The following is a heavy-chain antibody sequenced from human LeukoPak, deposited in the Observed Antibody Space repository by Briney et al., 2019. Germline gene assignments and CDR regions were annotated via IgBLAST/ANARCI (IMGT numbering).Heavy chain of an antibody. CDR1: GGSIGSSSYY. CDR3: ARPHGRAPIFGVVIYYFDY. CDR2: IYYSGST. V-gene: IGHV4-39*01. Sequence: SETLSLTCTVSGGSIGSSSYYWGWIRQPPGKGLEWIGSIYYSGSTYYNPSLKSRVTISVDTSKNQFSLKLSSVTAADTAVYYCARPHGRAPIFGVVIYYFDYWGQGTLVTVSS. D-gene: IGHD3-3*01. J-gene: IGHJ4*02.